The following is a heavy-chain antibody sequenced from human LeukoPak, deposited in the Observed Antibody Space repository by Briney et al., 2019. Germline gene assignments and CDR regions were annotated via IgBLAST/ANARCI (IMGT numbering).Heavy chain of an antibody. V-gene: IGHV4-59*01. J-gene: IGHJ4*02. D-gene: IGHD3-9*01. Sequence: PSETLSLTCTVSGGSISTYYWSWIRQPPGKGLEWIGYIYYSGSTNYNPSLKSRVTISVDTSKNQFSLKLSSVTAADTAVYYCAANYDILTGYLNWGQGTLVTVSS. CDR1: GGSISTYY. CDR2: IYYSGST. CDR3: AANYDILTGYLN.